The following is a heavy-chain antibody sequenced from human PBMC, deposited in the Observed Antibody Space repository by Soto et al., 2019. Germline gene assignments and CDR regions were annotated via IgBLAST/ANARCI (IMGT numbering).Heavy chain of an antibody. J-gene: IGHJ4*02. CDR2: IYYSGST. D-gene: IGHD6-13*01. CDR1: GGSISSGGYY. V-gene: IGHV4-61*08. CDR3: ARAVGSSTGYFDF. Sequence: ASETLSLTCTVSGGSISSGGYYWSWIRQHPGKGLEWIGYIYYSGSTNYNSSLKSRVTISVDTSKNQFSLRLTSVTAADTAVYYCARAVGSSTGYFDFWGQGTLVTVSS.